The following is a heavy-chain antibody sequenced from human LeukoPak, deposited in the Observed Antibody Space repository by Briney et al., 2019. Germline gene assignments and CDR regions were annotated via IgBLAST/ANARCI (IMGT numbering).Heavy chain of an antibody. CDR1: GFTFSSYW. V-gene: IGHV3-74*01. J-gene: IGHJ5*02. CDR2: INNDGRST. CDR3: VSGAYYSDKGGYLHH. Sequence: GGSLRLSCAAYGFTFSSYWMHWVRQAAGKGLVWVSRINNDGRSTTHADSVKGRFTVSRDNAKNTLYLQMNSLRAEDTAVYYCVSGAYYSDKGGYLHHWGQGTLVTVSS. D-gene: IGHD3-22*01.